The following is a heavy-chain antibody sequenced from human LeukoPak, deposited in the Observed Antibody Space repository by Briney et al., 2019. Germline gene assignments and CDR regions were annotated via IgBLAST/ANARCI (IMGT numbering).Heavy chain of an antibody. Sequence: SQTLSLTSAISRDSVSSNSAAWNWIRQSPSRGLEWLGRKYYRSKWYNDYAVSVKSRITINPNTSKTQFSLQLTSVTPEDTAVYYCARVVRGLVNYWGQGTLVTVSS. J-gene: IGHJ4*02. D-gene: IGHD3-10*02. V-gene: IGHV6-1*01. CDR2: KYYRSKWYN. CDR3: ARVVRGLVNY. CDR1: RDSVSSNSAA.